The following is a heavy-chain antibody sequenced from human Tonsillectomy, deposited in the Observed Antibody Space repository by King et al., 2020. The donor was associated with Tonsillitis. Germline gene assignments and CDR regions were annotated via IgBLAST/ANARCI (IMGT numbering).Heavy chain of an antibody. CDR2: MSYDVSNK. CDR3: TKDSGGASDY. CDR1: GFTFSSYG. Sequence: VQLVESGGGVVQPGRSLRLSCAASGFTFSSYGMHWVRQAPGKGLEWVAVMSYDVSNKYYADSVKGRFTISRDNSKNTLYLQMNSLRAEDTAVYYCTKDSGGASDYWGQGTLSPSPQ. J-gene: IGHJ4*02. V-gene: IGHV3-30*18. D-gene: IGHD3-16*01.